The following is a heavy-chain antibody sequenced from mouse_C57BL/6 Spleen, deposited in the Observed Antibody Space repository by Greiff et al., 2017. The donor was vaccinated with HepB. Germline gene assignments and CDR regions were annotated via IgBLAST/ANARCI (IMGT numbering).Heavy chain of an antibody. Sequence: EVQLQQSGPGLVKPSQSLSLTCSVTGYSITSGYYWNWIRQFPGTKLEWMGYISYDGSNNYNPSLKNRLSITRDTSKNQFFLKLNSVTTEDTATYYCAREGLYYDYDYFDYWGQGTTLTVSS. CDR2: ISYDGSN. V-gene: IGHV3-6*01. D-gene: IGHD2-4*01. CDR1: GYSITSGYY. J-gene: IGHJ2*01. CDR3: AREGLYYDYDYFDY.